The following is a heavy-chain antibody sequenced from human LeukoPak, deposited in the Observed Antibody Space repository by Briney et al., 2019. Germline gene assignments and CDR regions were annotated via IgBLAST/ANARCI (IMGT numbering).Heavy chain of an antibody. CDR3: AKVQMGTGWTFDF. V-gene: IGHV3-23*01. CDR1: GFPLCRYS. Sequence: GGALGLSFGGPGFPLCRYSMALVRQAPGEGVGGGSSIDGSGDNRYYTDSVKGRFTISRDNSKNTLYLQVSGLRAEDTAAYYCAKVQMGTGWTFDFWGQGILVTVSS. D-gene: IGHD6-19*01. J-gene: IGHJ4*02. CDR2: IDGSGDNR.